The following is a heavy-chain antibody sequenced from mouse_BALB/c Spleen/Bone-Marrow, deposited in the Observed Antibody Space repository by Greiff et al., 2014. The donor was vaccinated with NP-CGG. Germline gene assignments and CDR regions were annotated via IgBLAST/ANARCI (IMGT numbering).Heavy chain of an antibody. CDR3: ARGPHDDDMDY. CDR1: GFTFSDYY. J-gene: IGHJ4*01. D-gene: IGHD2-3*01. Sequence: EVQVVESGGGLVKPGGSLKLSCAASGFTFSDYYMYWVRQTPEKRLEWVATISDGGSYTYYPDSVKGRFTISRDNAKNNLYLQLGSLKSEDTAMYYCARGPHDDDMDYWGQGTSVTVSS. CDR2: ISDGGSYT. V-gene: IGHV5-4*02.